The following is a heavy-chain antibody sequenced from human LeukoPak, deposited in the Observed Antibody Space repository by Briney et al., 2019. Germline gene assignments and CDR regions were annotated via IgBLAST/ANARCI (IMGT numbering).Heavy chain of an antibody. CDR1: GGTFSSYA. V-gene: IGHV1-69*06. CDR3: AREVGSGSYGADY. J-gene: IGHJ4*02. CDR2: IIPIFGTA. D-gene: IGHD3-10*01. Sequence: GASVTVSCKASGGTFSSYAISWVRQAPGQGLEWMGGIIPIFGTANYAQKFQGRVTITADKSTSTAYMELRSLRSDDTAVYYCAREVGSGSYGADYWGQGTLVTVSS.